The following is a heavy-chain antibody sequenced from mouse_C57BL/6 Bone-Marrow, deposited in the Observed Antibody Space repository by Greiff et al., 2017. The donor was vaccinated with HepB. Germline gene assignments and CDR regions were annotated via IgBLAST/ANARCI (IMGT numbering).Heavy chain of an antibody. CDR1: GYTFTSYW. V-gene: IGHV1-7*01. Sequence: VQLQQSGAELAKPGASVKLSCKASGYTFTSYWMHWVKQRPGQGLEWIGYINPSSGYTKYNQKLKDMATLSADKSSSTTYMQLMRLTYENSEVYDCARGTTVEAMDYWGQGTSVTVSS. J-gene: IGHJ4*01. CDR2: INPSSGYT. D-gene: IGHD1-1*01. CDR3: ARGTTVEAMDY.